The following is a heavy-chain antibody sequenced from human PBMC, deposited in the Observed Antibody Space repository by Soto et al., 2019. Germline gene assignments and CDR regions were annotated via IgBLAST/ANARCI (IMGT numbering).Heavy chain of an antibody. D-gene: IGHD2-8*01. Sequence: PVKLSWKASGGTIIIYYIIWVRQATGQGLEWMGGIIPIFGTANYAQKFQGRVTITADKSTSTAYMELSSLRSEDTAVYYCAREGYCTNGVCYSAYYYYHGMDVWGQGTTVTVSS. J-gene: IGHJ6*02. CDR1: GGTIIIYY. CDR2: IIPIFGTA. CDR3: AREGYCTNGVCYSAYYYYHGMDV. V-gene: IGHV1-69*06.